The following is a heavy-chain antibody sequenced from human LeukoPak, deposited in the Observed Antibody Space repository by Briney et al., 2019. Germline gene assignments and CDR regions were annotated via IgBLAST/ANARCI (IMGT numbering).Heavy chain of an antibody. CDR2: IRSNSGSM. V-gene: IGHV3-9*01. CDR3: AKASDYYESSGFLDY. CDR1: GFSFDDYA. Sequence: GGSLRLSCEASGFSFDDYAMHWVRQAPWKGLQWVSGIRSNSGSMVYADSVKGRFTISRDNAKNSLYLQVNSLRAEDTAFYYCAKASDYYESSGFLDYWGRGTLVTVSS. J-gene: IGHJ4*02. D-gene: IGHD3-22*01.